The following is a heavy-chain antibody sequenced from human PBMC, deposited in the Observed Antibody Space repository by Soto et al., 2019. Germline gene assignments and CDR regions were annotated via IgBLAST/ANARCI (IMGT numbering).Heavy chain of an antibody. CDR1: GGSFSGYY. D-gene: IGHD5-12*01. J-gene: IGHJ5*02. CDR3: ARDPLDISIGRDGYNYPHWFDP. CDR2: INHSGST. Sequence: SETLSLTCAVYGGSFSGYYWSWIRQPPGKGLEWIGEINHSGSTNYNPSLKSRVTISVDTSKNQFSLKLSSVTAADTAAYYCARDPLDISIGRDGYNYPHWFDPWGQGTLVTVSS. V-gene: IGHV4-34*01.